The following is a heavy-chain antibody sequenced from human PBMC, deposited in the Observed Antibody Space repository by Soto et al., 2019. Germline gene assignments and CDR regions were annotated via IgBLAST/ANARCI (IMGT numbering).Heavy chain of an antibody. Sequence: GGSLRLSCAASGFTFSSYGMHWVRQAPGKGLEWVAVISYDGSNKYYADSVKGRFTISRDNSKNTLYLQMNSLRAEDTAVYYCAKDLWFGEPLWYYYYGMDVWGQGTTVTGS. CDR2: ISYDGSNK. CDR3: AKDLWFGEPLWYYYYGMDV. V-gene: IGHV3-30*18. D-gene: IGHD3-10*01. J-gene: IGHJ6*02. CDR1: GFTFSSYG.